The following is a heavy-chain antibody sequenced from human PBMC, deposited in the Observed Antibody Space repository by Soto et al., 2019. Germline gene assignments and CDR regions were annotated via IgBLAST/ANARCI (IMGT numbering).Heavy chain of an antibody. CDR2: VWYDGSNE. CDR3: AREYYDLRVIAMGGSQYYYSMDV. Sequence: QVQLVESGGGVVQPGRSLRLSCAASGFTFSTYGMHWVRQAPGKGLEWVALVWYDGSNEYYEDSVKGRFTISRDNSNNTLYLQMNSLRHEDTAVYFSAREYYDLRVIAMGGSQYYYSMDVWGQGTTVTVSS. J-gene: IGHJ6*02. D-gene: IGHD2-21*01. V-gene: IGHV3-33*01. CDR1: GFTFSTYG.